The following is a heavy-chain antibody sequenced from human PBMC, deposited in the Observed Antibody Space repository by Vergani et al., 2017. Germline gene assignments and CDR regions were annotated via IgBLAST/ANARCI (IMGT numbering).Heavy chain of an antibody. J-gene: IGHJ4*02. CDR1: GYTFTSYG. CDR2: ISAYNGNT. CDR3: ARDTYYYGSGSPFGGY. Sequence: QVQLVQSGAEVKKPGASVKVSCKASGYTFTSYGISWVRPAPGQGLEWMGWISAYNGNTNYAQKLRGRVTMTTDTSTRTAYMGLWSLRSDDTAVYYCARDTYYYGSGSPFGGYWGQGTLVTVSS. V-gene: IGHV1-18*01. D-gene: IGHD3-10*01.